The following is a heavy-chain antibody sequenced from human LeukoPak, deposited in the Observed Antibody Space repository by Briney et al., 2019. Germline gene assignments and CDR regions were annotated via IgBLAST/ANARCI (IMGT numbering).Heavy chain of an antibody. CDR1: GAPISRFY. Sequence: PSETLSLTCTASGAPISRFYWNWVRQPPGKGLEWIGNIYNGVPTFFNPSLKSRVTLSVDTSKTQFSLQLSSVTAAGTAVYYCVQTTGWPGFDYWGQGVLVTVSS. D-gene: IGHD6-19*01. V-gene: IGHV4-4*09. CDR2: IYNGVPT. CDR3: VQTTGWPGFDY. J-gene: IGHJ4*02.